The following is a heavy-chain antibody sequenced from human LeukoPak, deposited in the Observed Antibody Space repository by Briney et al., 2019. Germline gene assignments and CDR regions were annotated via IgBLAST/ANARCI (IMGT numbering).Heavy chain of an antibody. CDR3: ATDPDSGGWSTFDY. D-gene: IGHD6-19*01. V-gene: IGHV3-74*01. Sequence: PGGSLRLSCAASGFAFSRNWMHWVRQAPGKGLVWVSRINSDGSATHYADSAKGRFTISRDNAKNTLYLQMNSLRAEDTAVYYCATDPDSGGWSTFDYWGQGTLVTVSS. CDR1: GFAFSRNW. J-gene: IGHJ4*02. CDR2: INSDGSAT.